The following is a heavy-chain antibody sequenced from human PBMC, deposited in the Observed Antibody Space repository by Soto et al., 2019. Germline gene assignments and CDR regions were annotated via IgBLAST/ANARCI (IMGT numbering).Heavy chain of an antibody. D-gene: IGHD6-13*01. CDR1: GYSINSDHY. V-gene: IGHV4-38-2*02. CDR2: IYHSGST. Sequence: SETLSLTCTVSGYSINSDHYWGWIRQPPGKGLEWIGSIYHSGSTNYNPSLKSRVTISVDTSKNQFSLKLSSVTAADTAAYYCARGLEVAAAGYGEYYYYGMDVWGQGTTVTVSS. J-gene: IGHJ6*02. CDR3: ARGLEVAAAGYGEYYYYGMDV.